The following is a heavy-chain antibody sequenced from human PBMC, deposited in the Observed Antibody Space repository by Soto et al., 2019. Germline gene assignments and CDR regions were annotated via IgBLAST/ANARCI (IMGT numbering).Heavy chain of an antibody. Sequence: SETLSLTCAVYGGSFSSYYWSWIRQPPGKGLEWIGEINHSGSTNYNPSLKSRVTISVDTSKNQFSLKLSSVTAADTAVYYCARTWIQSHNWFDPWGQGTLVTVSS. CDR3: ARTWIQSHNWFDP. D-gene: IGHD5-18*01. CDR2: INHSGST. V-gene: IGHV4-34*01. CDR1: GGSFSSYY. J-gene: IGHJ5*02.